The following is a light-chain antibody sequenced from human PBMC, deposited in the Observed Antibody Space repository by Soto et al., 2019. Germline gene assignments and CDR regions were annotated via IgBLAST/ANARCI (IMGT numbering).Light chain of an antibody. CDR2: GAS. CDR3: QQYGGSRWT. CDR1: QSVSSTY. Sequence: EIVLTQSPGTLSLSPGERATLSCRASQSVSSTYLAWYQQKPGQAPRLLIYGASNRATGIPDRFSGSGSGTDFTLTISRLEPEDFAVYYCQQYGGSRWTGGQGTRVDI. J-gene: IGKJ1*01. V-gene: IGKV3-20*01.